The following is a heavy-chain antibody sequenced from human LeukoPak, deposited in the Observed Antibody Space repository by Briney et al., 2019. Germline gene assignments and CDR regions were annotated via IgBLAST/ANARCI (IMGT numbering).Heavy chain of an antibody. Sequence: ASVKVSCKASGYTFTSYDINWVRQATGQGLEWMGWMNPNSGNTGYAQKFQGRVTMTRNTSISTAYMELSSLRSEDTAVYYCARGVGYCSGGSCYHIKFDYWGQEPWSPSPQ. J-gene: IGHJ4*01. CDR3: ARGVGYCSGGSCYHIKFDY. D-gene: IGHD2-15*01. CDR2: MNPNSGNT. V-gene: IGHV1-8*01. CDR1: GYTFTSYD.